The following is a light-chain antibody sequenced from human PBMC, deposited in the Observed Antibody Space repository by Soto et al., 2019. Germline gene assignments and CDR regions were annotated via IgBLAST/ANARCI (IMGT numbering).Light chain of an antibody. Sequence: EIPMTQSPSTLSESVGDRVTITCRARQSISSWLAWYQHKPGKAPNLLIYKASSLESGVPSRFSGSGSGTEFTLTVSSLQPDDFATYYCQQYDSYPLTFGGGTKVEIK. CDR3: QQYDSYPLT. J-gene: IGKJ4*01. CDR2: KAS. CDR1: QSISSW. V-gene: IGKV1-5*03.